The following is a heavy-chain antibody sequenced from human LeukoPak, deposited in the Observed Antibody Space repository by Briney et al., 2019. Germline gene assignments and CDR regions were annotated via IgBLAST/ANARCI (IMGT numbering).Heavy chain of an antibody. CDR2: INPSGGST. J-gene: IGHJ6*02. CDR3: ARDYYGSGSYRYYGMDV. V-gene: IGHV1-46*01. Sequence: ASVKVSCKASGYTFTSYYMHWVRQAPGQGLEWMGIINPSGGSTSYAQKFQGRVTMTRDTSTSTVYMELSSLRSEDTAVYYCARDYYGSGSYRYYGMDVWGQGTTVTVS. CDR1: GYTFTSYY. D-gene: IGHD3-10*01.